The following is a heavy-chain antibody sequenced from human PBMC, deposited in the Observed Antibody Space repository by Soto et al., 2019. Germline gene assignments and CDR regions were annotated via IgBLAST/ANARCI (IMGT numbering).Heavy chain of an antibody. J-gene: IGHJ6*02. CDR1: GFTFSSYA. Sequence: GGSLRLSCAASGFTFSSYAMSWVRQAPGKGLKWVSAISGSGGSTYYADSVKGRFTISRDNSKNTLYLQMNSLRSEDTAVYYCARDRSSGTIFGVVRIYYYYYGMDVWGQGTTVTVSS. CDR2: ISGSGGST. D-gene: IGHD3-3*01. V-gene: IGHV3-23*01. CDR3: ARDRSSGTIFGVVRIYYYYYGMDV.